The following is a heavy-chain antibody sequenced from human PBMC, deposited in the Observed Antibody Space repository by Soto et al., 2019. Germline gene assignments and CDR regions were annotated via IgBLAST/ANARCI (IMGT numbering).Heavy chain of an antibody. Sequence: ASVKVSCKASGYTFTGYYMHWVRQAPGQGLEWMGWINPNSGGTNYAQKFQGRVTMTRDTSISTAYMELSRLRSDDTAVYYCARSPGTTVAGLDYWGQGTLVTVSS. CDR2: INPNSGGT. J-gene: IGHJ4*02. CDR3: ARSPGTTVAGLDY. CDR1: GYTFTGYY. D-gene: IGHD6-19*01. V-gene: IGHV1-2*02.